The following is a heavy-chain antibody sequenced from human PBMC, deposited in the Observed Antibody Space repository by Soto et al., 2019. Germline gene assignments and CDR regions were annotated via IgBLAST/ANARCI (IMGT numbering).Heavy chain of an antibody. V-gene: IGHV4-30-2*01. CDR3: ARGQVVGYDGSGSYSWFDP. CDR1: GGSISSGGYS. Sequence: QLQLQESGSGLVKPSQTLSLTCAVSGGSISSGGYSWSWIRQPPGKGLEWIGYIYHSGSTYYNPSLKSRVTISVNRSKNQFSLQLSSVTAADTAVYYGARGQVVGYDGSGSYSWFDPWGQGTLVTVSS. J-gene: IGHJ5*02. CDR2: IYHSGST. D-gene: IGHD3-10*01.